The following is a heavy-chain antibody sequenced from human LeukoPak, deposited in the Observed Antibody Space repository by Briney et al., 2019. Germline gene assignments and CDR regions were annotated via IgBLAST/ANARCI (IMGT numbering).Heavy chain of an antibody. D-gene: IGHD6-19*01. V-gene: IGHV3-48*02. Sequence: PGGSLRLSCAASGFIFSRDSMNWVRQAPGKGLEWVSYINGGGSPIFYADSVRGRFTISRDNAKNSLYLQMNSLRDEDTAVYYCARSSTIDYWGQGTLVTVSS. CDR1: GFIFSRDS. CDR2: INGGGSPI. J-gene: IGHJ4*02. CDR3: ARSSTIDY.